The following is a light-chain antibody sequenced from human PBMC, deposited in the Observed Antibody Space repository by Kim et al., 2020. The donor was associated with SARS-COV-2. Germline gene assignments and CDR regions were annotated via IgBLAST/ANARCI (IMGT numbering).Light chain of an antibody. V-gene: IGKV3-15*01. CDR3: QQYGSWPRT. CDR2: GAS. CDR1: QNIRDY. J-gene: IGKJ2*02. Sequence: VSPGESATLSCRASQNIRDYVVWYQHKSGQAPRLLIFGASIRATGIPARFSGSGSVTEFTLTISSLQSDDSAVYFCQQYGSWPRTFGQGTKLEI.